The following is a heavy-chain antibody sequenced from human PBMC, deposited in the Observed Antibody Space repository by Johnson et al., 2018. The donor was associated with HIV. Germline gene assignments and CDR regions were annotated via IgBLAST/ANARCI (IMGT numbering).Heavy chain of an antibody. D-gene: IGHD4-17*01. CDR2: ISWNSGRI. J-gene: IGHJ3*02. Sequence: VLLVESGGGLVQPGRSLRLSCAASGFTFDDYAMHWVRQAPGKGLEWVSGISWNSGRIGYADSVKGRFTISRDNAKNSLYLQMNSLRAEDTALYYCAKGRDGDSDAFDIWGQGTMVTVSS. CDR3: AKGRDGDSDAFDI. V-gene: IGHV3-9*01. CDR1: GFTFDDYA.